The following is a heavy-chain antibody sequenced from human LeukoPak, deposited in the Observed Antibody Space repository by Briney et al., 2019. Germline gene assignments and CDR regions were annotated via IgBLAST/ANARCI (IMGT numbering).Heavy chain of an antibody. V-gene: IGHV3-21*01. CDR2: ISSSSSYI. D-gene: IGHD2-2*01. J-gene: IGHJ6*02. CDR3: ARDLGDVVVPAFMDV. CDR1: GFTFSSYS. Sequence: PGGSLRLSCAASGFTFSSYSMNWVRQAPGKGLEWVSSISSSSSYIYYADSVKGRFTISRDNAKNSLYLQMNSLRAEDTAVYYCARDLGDVVVPAFMDVWGQGTTVTVSS.